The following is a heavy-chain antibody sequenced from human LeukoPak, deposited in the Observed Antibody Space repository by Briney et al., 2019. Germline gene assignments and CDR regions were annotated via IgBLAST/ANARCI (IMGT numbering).Heavy chain of an antibody. J-gene: IGHJ6*03. CDR3: ARDSNYYDSSGYYSPYYYYYYMDV. D-gene: IGHD3-22*01. V-gene: IGHV4-59*01. Sequence: SETLSLTCTVSGGSISSYYWSWNRQPPGRGLEWIGYIYYSGSTNYNPSLKSRVTISVDTSKNQFSLKLSSVTAADTAVYYCARDSNYYDSSGYYSPYYYYYYMDVWGKGTTVTVSS. CDR2: IYYSGST. CDR1: GGSISSYY.